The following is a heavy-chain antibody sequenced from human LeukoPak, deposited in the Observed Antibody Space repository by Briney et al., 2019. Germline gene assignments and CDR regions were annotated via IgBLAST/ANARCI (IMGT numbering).Heavy chain of an antibody. J-gene: IGHJ4*02. V-gene: IGHV3-21*01. CDR1: GFTFSSYS. CDR3: ARDLYSGWLFDY. CDR2: ISSSSSYI. D-gene: IGHD6-19*01. Sequence: GGSQRLSCAASGFTFSSYSMNWVRQAPGKGQEWVSSISSSSSYIYYAYSVKGRFTISRDNAKNSLYLQMNSLRAEDTAVYYCARDLYSGWLFDYWGQGTLVTVSS.